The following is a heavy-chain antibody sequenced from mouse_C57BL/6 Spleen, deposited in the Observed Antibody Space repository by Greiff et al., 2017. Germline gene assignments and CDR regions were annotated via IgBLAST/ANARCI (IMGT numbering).Heavy chain of an antibody. D-gene: IGHD2-1*01. J-gene: IGHJ4*01. CDR3: ARHGNYDYYAMDY. CDR1: GFSLTSYG. V-gene: IGHV2-6-1*01. Sequence: VKLKESGPGLVAPSQSLSITCTVSGFSLTSYGVHWVRQPPGKGLEWLVVIWSDGSTTYNSALKSRLSISKDNSKSQVFLKMNSLQTDDTAMYYCARHGNYDYYAMDYWGQGTSVTVSS. CDR2: IWSDGST.